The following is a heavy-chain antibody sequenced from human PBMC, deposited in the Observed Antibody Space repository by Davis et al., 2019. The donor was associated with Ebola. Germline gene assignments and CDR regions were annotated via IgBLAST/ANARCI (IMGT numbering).Heavy chain of an antibody. CDR1: RDSTRSSSYL. CDR2: IFQSGNT. Sequence: MPSETLSPTCNVFRDSTRSSSYLWTWIRQPPGKGLEWIGSIFQSGNTYYNPSLKSRVTISVDTSKNQFSLKLSSVTAADTAVYYCARDSLGATSLDSWGQGTLVTVSS. D-gene: IGHD1-26*01. J-gene: IGHJ4*02. CDR3: ARDSLGATSLDS. V-gene: IGHV4-39*07.